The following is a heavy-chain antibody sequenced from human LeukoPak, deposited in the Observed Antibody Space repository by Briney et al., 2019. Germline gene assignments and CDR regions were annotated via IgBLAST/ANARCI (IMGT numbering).Heavy chain of an antibody. Sequence: GGSLRLSCAASGFTFSSYSMNWVRQAPGKGLEWVSSTSSSSSYIYYADSVKGRFTISRDNAKNSLYLQMNSLRAEDTAVYYCARVKAAAGTGYMDVWGKGTTVTVSS. CDR2: TSSSSSYI. D-gene: IGHD6-13*01. J-gene: IGHJ6*03. CDR3: ARVKAAAGTGYMDV. V-gene: IGHV3-21*01. CDR1: GFTFSSYS.